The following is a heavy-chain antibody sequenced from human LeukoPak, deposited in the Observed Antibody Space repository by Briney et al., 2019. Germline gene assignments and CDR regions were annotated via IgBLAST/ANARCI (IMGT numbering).Heavy chain of an antibody. V-gene: IGHV3-30*18. CDR2: ISYDGSNK. CDR1: RFTFSSYA. J-gene: IGHJ1*01. D-gene: IGHD2-15*01. Sequence: GGSLRLSCAASRFTFSSYAMHWVRQPPGKGLEWVAVISYDGSNKYYTDSVKGRFTISRDNFKNMLYLQMNSLRPEDTAVYYCAKDFATYCSGGCDFQHWGQGTLVTVSS. CDR3: AKDFATYCSGGCDFQH.